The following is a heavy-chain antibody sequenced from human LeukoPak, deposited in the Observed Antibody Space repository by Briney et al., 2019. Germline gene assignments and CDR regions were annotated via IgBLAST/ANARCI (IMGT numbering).Heavy chain of an antibody. CDR1: GGTFSSYA. Sequence: SVKVSCKASGGTFSSYAISWVRQAPGQGLEWMGGIIPIFGTANYAQKFQGRVTITADESTSTAYMELSSLRSEDTAVYYCAREVRRVYDFWSGYRRRGMDVWGKGTTVTVSS. D-gene: IGHD3-3*01. CDR2: IIPIFGTA. CDR3: AREVRRVYDFWSGYRRRGMDV. V-gene: IGHV1-69*01. J-gene: IGHJ6*03.